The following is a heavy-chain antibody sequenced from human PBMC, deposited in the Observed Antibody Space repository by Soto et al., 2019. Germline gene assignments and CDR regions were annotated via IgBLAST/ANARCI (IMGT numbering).Heavy chain of an antibody. V-gene: IGHV3-66*01. Sequence: GGSLRLSCAASGFTVSSNYMSWVRQAPGKGLEWVSVIYSGGSTYYADSVKGRFTISRDNSKNTLYLQMNSLRAEDTAVYYCARDRYYGSGSYYGIDYWGQGTLVTVSS. D-gene: IGHD3-10*01. CDR1: GFTVSSNY. CDR3: ARDRYYGSGSYYGIDY. CDR2: IYSGGST. J-gene: IGHJ4*02.